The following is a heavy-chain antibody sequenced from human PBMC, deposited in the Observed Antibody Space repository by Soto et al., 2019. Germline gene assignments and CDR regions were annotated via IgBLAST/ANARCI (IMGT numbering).Heavy chain of an antibody. CDR2: IYPGDSDT. Sequence: GDSLKISCKGSGYSFTSYWIGWVRQMPGKGLEWMGIIYPGDSDTRYSPSFQGQVTISADKSISTAYLQWSSLKASDTAMYYCASSSSESGYYYYYYGMDVWGQGTTVTVSS. CDR1: GYSFTSYW. CDR3: ASSSSESGYYYYYYGMDV. V-gene: IGHV5-51*01. D-gene: IGHD3-22*01. J-gene: IGHJ6*02.